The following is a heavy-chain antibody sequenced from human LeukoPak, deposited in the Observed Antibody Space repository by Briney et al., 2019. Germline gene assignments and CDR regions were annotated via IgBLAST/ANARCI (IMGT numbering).Heavy chain of an antibody. CDR2: MSGSSTYI. V-gene: IGHV3-21*01. Sequence: GGSLRLSCVASGFTFSDYSMNWVRQAPGRGLEWVSFMSGSSTYIYYADSLKGRFTISRDNAKNSLYLQMNSLRAEDTVVYYCARGRDYYGRHDAFDIWGQGTMVTVSS. D-gene: IGHD3-3*01. J-gene: IGHJ3*02. CDR3: ARGRDYYGRHDAFDI. CDR1: GFTFSDYS.